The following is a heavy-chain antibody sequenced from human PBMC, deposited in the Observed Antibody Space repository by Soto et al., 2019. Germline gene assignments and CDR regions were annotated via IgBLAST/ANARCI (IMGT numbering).Heavy chain of an antibody. V-gene: IGHV4-39*07. D-gene: IGHD3-9*01. CDR2: IYYSGST. CDR3: AREADILTGYGL. CDR1: GGSISSSSYY. J-gene: IGHJ4*02. Sequence: SETLSLTCIVSGGSISSSSYYWGWIRQPPGKGLEWIGSIYYSGSTYYNPSLKSRVTISVDTSKNQFSLKLSSVTAADTAVYYCAREADILTGYGLWGQGTLVTVSS.